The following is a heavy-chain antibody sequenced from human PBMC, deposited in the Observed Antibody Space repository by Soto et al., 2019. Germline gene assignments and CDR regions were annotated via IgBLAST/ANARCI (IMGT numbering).Heavy chain of an antibody. CDR1: GFTFSSYA. J-gene: IGHJ4*02. CDR3: VKDTPAWIKVWGYDY. V-gene: IGHV3-23*01. CDR2: IGVSAGET. Sequence: PGESLKISCAASGFTFSSYAMCWVRQPPGRGLEWVSTIGVSAGETYYADSVKGRFTISRDNSKNTLSLQMNSLRAEDTAVYYCVKDTPAWIKVWGYDYWGQGTLVTVSS. D-gene: IGHD3-16*01.